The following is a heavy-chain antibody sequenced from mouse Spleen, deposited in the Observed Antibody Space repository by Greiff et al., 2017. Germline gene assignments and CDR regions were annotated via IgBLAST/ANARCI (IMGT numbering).Heavy chain of an antibody. D-gene: IGHD2-4*01. J-gene: IGHJ2*01. V-gene: IGHV5-9-1*01. CDR2: ISSGGSYT. CDR3: ARGGMINFDY. CDR1: GFTFSSYA. Sequence: EVMLVESGGGLVKPGGSLKLSCAASGFTFSSYAMSWVRQTPEKRLEWVATISSGGSYTYYPDSVKGRFTISRDNAKNTLYLQMSSLRSEDTAMYYCARGGMINFDYWGQGTTLTVSS.